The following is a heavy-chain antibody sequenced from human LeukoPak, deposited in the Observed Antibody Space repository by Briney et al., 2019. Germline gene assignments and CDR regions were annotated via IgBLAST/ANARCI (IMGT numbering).Heavy chain of an antibody. CDR1: GFTFSRYW. CDR3: ARDQSSAFDI. CDR2: IKQDGSQK. V-gene: IGHV3-7*01. Sequence: GGSLRLSCAASGFTFSRYWMSWVRQAPGKGLEWVANIKQDGSQKNYVDSVTGRFTISRDNAKNSLYLQMNSLRVEDTAVYYCARDQSSAFDIWGQGTMVSVSS. J-gene: IGHJ3*02.